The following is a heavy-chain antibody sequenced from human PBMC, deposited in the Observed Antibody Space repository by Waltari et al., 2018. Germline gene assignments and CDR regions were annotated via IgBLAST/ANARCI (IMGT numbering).Heavy chain of an antibody. CDR1: GFTFSRYW. V-gene: IGHV3-74*01. CDR2: INSDGSST. CDR3: ARPGGAPVPFDY. D-gene: IGHD3-10*01. J-gene: IGHJ4*02. Sequence: EVQLVESGGGLVQPGGSLRLSCAASGFTFSRYWMHWVRQDPVKGLVWFSRINSDGSSTSYADSVKGRFTITRDNAKNTLYLQMNSRRAEDTAVYYCARPGGAPVPFDYWGQGTLVTVSS.